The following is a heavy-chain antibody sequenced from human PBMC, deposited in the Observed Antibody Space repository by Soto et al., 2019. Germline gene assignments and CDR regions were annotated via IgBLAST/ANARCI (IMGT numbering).Heavy chain of an antibody. CDR1: GGSFSGYY. D-gene: IGHD2-2*01. Sequence: SETLSLTCAVYGGSFSGYYWSWIRQPPGKGLEWIGEINHSGSTNYNPSLKSRVTISVDTSKNQFSLKLSSVTAADTAVYYCARGTLAMTAAIGDWFDPWGQGTLVTVSS. CDR3: ARGTLAMTAAIGDWFDP. J-gene: IGHJ5*02. V-gene: IGHV4-34*01. CDR2: INHSGST.